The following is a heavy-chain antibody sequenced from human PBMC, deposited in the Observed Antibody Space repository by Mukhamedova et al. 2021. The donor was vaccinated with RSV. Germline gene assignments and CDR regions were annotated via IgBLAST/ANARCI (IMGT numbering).Heavy chain of an antibody. V-gene: IGHV3-15*01. Sequence: DYATPVKNRFTISRDDSKNTLCLQMNSLETEDTAVYYCATDYCSATTCYLTSWGQGTPVTVSS. CDR3: ATDYCSATTCYLTS. J-gene: IGHJ5*02. D-gene: IGHD2/OR15-2a*01.